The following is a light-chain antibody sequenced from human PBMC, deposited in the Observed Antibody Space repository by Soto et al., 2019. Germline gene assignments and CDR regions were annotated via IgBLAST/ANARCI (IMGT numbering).Light chain of an antibody. CDR3: QQHSNWPGT. V-gene: IGKV3-11*01. Sequence: EIVLTQSPGTLSLSPGERATLSCRASQSVSNNYLAWYQQKPGQAPRLPIYGASNRATGIPPRFSGSGSGTDFTLTINSLEPEDFVVYYCQQHSNWPGTFGQGTKVDIK. CDR2: GAS. J-gene: IGKJ1*01. CDR1: QSVSNNY.